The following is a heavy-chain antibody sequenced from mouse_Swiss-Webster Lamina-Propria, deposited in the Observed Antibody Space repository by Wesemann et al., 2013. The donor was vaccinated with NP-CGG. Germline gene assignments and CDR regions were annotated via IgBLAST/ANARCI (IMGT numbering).Heavy chain of an antibody. CDR2: IWGDGST. D-gene: IGHD3-1*01. CDR3: ARERVHSSGYPYWYFDV. J-gene: IGHJ1*01. Sequence: QVQLKESGPGLVAPSQSLSITCTVSGFSLTGYGVNWVRQPPGKGLEWLGMIWGDGSTDYNSALKSRLSISKDNSKSQVFLKMNSLQTDDTARYYCARERVHSSGYPYWYFDVWGAGTTVTVSS. V-gene: IGHV2-6-7*01. CDR1: GFSLTGYG.